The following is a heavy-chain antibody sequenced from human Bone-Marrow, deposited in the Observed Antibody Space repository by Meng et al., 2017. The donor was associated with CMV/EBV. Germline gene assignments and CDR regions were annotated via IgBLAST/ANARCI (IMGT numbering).Heavy chain of an antibody. V-gene: IGHV4-39*07. CDR1: GGSISRSNYY. Sequence: SETLSLTCNVSGGSISRSNYYWGWIRQPPGKGLEWIGSIYYSGSTYYNPSLKSRVTISVDTSKNQFSLKLSSVTAADTAVYYCARGREGDYFDYWGQGTLVTVSS. CDR2: IYYSGST. D-gene: IGHD3-16*01. J-gene: IGHJ4*02. CDR3: ARGREGDYFDY.